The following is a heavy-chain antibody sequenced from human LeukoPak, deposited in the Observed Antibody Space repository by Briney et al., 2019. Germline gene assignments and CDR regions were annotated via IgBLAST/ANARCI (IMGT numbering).Heavy chain of an antibody. CDR1: GFTFDDYA. Sequence: GRSLRLSCAASGFTFDDYAMHWVRQAPGKGLEWVSGISWNSGSIGYADSVKGRFTISRDNAKNSLYLQMNSLRAEDTALYYCAKAISPIAVAGILDYWGQGTLVTVSS. V-gene: IGHV3-9*01. J-gene: IGHJ4*02. D-gene: IGHD6-19*01. CDR3: AKAISPIAVAGILDY. CDR2: ISWNSGSI.